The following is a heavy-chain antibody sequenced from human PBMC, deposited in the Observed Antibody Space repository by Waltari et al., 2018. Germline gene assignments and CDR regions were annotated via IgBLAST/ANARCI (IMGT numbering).Heavy chain of an antibody. CDR1: GFSFTRAW. Sequence: EVQLVESGGGLVAPGGSLRLPCTDSGFSFTRAWMTWVRQATGKGLEWVGLIKSRGSGETVDYAAPVKGRFTISRDDSKDTVYLQMSSLRVEDTALYYCTADLSEFGHGEIDFWGQGSQVTVSS. CDR3: TADLSEFGHGEIDF. V-gene: IGHV3-15*01. CDR2: IKSRGSGETV. D-gene: IGHD3-3*01. J-gene: IGHJ4*02.